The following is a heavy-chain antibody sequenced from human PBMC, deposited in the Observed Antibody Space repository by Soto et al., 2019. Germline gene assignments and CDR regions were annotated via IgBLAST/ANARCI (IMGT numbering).Heavy chain of an antibody. D-gene: IGHD1-26*01. CDR2: IYYSGST. Sequence: PSETLSLTCTVSGGSISSYYWSWIRQPPGKGLEWIGYIYYSGSTNYNPSLKSRVTISVDTSKNQFSLKLSSVTAADTAVYCCARDLGSYYGMDVWGQGTMVTVSS. V-gene: IGHV4-59*01. CDR3: ARDLGSYYGMDV. CDR1: GGSISSYY. J-gene: IGHJ6*02.